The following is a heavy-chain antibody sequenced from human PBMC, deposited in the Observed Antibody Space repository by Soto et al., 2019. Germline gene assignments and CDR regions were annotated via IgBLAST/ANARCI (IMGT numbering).Heavy chain of an antibody. CDR3: AKSGVVVVTARTDY. D-gene: IGHD2-21*02. CDR1: GFTFSSYA. J-gene: IGHJ4*02. V-gene: IGHV3-23*01. Sequence: EVQLLESGGGLVQPGGSLRLSCAASGFTFSSYAMSWVRQAPGKGLEWVSAISGSGGSTYYADSVKGRFTISRDNSKNQLYLQMNSLRAEDTAVYYCAKSGVVVVTARTDYWGQGTLVTVSS. CDR2: ISGSGGST.